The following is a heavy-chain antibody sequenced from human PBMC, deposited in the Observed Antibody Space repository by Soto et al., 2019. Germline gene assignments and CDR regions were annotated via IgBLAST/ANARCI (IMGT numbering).Heavy chain of an antibody. V-gene: IGHV3-23*01. CDR3: AKDDPGDFYSYYGLDV. CDR2: ITGSGTNT. Sequence: GGSLRLSCAASGFTISSYTMTWVRQASGKGLEWVSAITGSGTNTYYADSVKGRLTISTDKSTNTLYLQMSSLRAEDTAIYYCAKDDPGDFYSYYGLDVWGQGTTVTVSS. CDR1: GFTISSYT. D-gene: IGHD2-21*02. J-gene: IGHJ6*02.